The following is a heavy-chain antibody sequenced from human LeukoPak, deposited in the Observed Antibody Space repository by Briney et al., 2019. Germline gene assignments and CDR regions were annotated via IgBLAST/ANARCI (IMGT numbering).Heavy chain of an antibody. Sequence: ASVKVSCKAYGYTFMSHGISWVRQAPGQGLEWMGWISGSSSNTNYAQRLQGRVTMTTDTSTTTAYMELRSLRSDDAAVYYCARATGTWGHDGFDIWGQGTMVTVSS. V-gene: IGHV1-18*01. CDR1: GYTFMSHG. CDR3: ARATGTWGHDGFDI. CDR2: ISGSSSNT. J-gene: IGHJ3*02. D-gene: IGHD3-16*01.